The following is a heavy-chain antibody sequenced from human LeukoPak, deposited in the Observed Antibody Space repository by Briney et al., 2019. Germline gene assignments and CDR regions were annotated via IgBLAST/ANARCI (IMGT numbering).Heavy chain of an antibody. CDR2: IPYDGSTE. CDR1: GFTFSNNG. CDR3: AKVDTSGYYDFDF. V-gene: IGHV3-30*02. D-gene: IGHD3-22*01. Sequence: GGSLRLSCAASGFTFSNNGMHWVRQAPGKGLEWVTFIPYDGSTEYYADSVKGRFTISRDNSKNTLYLQMNSLRAEDTAMYYCAKVDTSGYYDFDFWGQGTLVTVSS. J-gene: IGHJ4*02.